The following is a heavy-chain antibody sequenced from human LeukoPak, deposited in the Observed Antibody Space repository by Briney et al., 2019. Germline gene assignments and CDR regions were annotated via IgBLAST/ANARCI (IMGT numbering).Heavy chain of an antibody. CDR3: AKDSGGIQLWLPFASPPGNYFDY. J-gene: IGHJ4*02. D-gene: IGHD5-18*01. CDR1: GFTFSSYG. Sequence: GGSLRLSCAASGFTFSSYGMHWVRQAPGKGLEWVAVISYDGSNKYYADSVKGRFTISRDNSKNTLYLQMNSLRAEDTAVYYCAKDSGGIQLWLPFASPPGNYFDYWGQGTLVTVSS. CDR2: ISYDGSNK. V-gene: IGHV3-30*18.